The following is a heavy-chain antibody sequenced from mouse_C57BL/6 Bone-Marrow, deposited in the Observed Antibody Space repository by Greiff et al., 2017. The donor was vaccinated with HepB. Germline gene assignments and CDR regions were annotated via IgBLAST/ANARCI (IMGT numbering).Heavy chain of an antibody. V-gene: IGHV1-69*01. CDR1: GYTFTSYW. CDR3: ARRGQLRLREFAV. CDR2: IDPSDSYT. J-gene: IGHJ3*01. D-gene: IGHD3-2*02. Sequence: QVQLKQPGAELVMPGASVKLSCKASGYTFTSYWMHWVKQRPGQGLEWIGEIDPSDSYTNYNQKFKGKSTLTVDKSSSTAYMQLSSLTSEDSAVYYCARRGQLRLREFAVWGKGTLVTVSS.